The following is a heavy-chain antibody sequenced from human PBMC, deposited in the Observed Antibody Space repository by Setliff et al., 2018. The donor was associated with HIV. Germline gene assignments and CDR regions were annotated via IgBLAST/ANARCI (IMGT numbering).Heavy chain of an antibody. D-gene: IGHD3-10*01. Sequence: GASVKVSCKASGYSLPSYGFSWVRQAPGQGLEWVGWISTHNGDTSYAQKVQGRVTMTTDTLTMTTYMELTSLRSDDTAVYYCARYWGGNEFDVWGQGTKVTVSS. CDR3: ARYWGGNEFDV. J-gene: IGHJ3*01. CDR2: ISTHNGDT. CDR1: GYSLPSYG. V-gene: IGHV1-18*01.